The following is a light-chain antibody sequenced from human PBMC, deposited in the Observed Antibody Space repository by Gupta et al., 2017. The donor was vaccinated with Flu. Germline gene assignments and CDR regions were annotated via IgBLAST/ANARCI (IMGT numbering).Light chain of an antibody. J-gene: IGKJ1*01. CDR3: QESYSHRPLWT. V-gene: IGKV1-39*01. CDR1: QNIGNY. Sequence: DIQVTQSPSSLSASIGDTVTIICRTSQNIGNYLNWYQQKPGRAPRLLIDTSSTLQDGVPSRFNGSGAGTLFALTISSLQPDDFATYYCQESYSHRPLWTFGQGTQVDI. CDR2: TSS.